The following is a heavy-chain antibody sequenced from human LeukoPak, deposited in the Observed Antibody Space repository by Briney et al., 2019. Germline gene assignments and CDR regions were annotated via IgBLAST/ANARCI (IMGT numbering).Heavy chain of an antibody. CDR3: ARVSTKQYYFDY. CDR2: IIPIFGTA. Sequence: ASVKVSCKASGGTFSSYAISWVRQAPGQGLEWMGGIIPIFGTANYAQKFQGRVTITADESTSTAYMELSSLRSEDTAVYYCARVSTKQYYFDYWGQGTLVTVSS. V-gene: IGHV1-69*01. CDR1: GGTFSSYA. J-gene: IGHJ4*02. D-gene: IGHD2-8*01.